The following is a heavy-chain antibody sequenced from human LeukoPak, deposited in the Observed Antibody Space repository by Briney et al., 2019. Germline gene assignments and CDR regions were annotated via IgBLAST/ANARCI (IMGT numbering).Heavy chain of an antibody. Sequence: GGSLRLSFSASGFTFSGYAMSWVRQAPGKGLEWVLVVRGSGGSTYYADSVKGRLTISRENSKNTLYLQMNSRRAEDTAVYYCARFATTIPYFYGMDVWGQGTTVTVSS. CDR1: GFTFSGYA. V-gene: IGHV3-23*01. J-gene: IGHJ6*02. D-gene: IGHD3-10*01. CDR3: ARFATTIPYFYGMDV. CDR2: VRGSGGST.